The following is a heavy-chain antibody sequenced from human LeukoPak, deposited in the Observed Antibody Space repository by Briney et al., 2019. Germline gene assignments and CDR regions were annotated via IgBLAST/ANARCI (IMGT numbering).Heavy chain of an antibody. CDR3: AKDRNDIPYYYYGMDV. CDR2: VSGGGSST. Sequence: PGGSLRLSCVASGFTFSNYAMNWVRQAPGKGLEWVSGVSGGGSSTYYADSVKGRFTISRDNSKNMLYLQMNSLRAEDTAVYYCAKDRNDIPYYYYGMDVWGQGTMVTVSS. D-gene: IGHD3-9*01. V-gene: IGHV3-23*01. J-gene: IGHJ6*02. CDR1: GFTFSNYA.